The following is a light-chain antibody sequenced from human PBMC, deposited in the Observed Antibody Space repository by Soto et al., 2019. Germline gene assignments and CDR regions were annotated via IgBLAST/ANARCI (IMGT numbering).Light chain of an antibody. CDR3: QQSYSTPLT. V-gene: IGKV1-39*01. CDR1: QTISSS. CDR2: SAS. Sequence: DIQMTQSPSSLSASVGDRVTITCRASQTISSSLNWYQQKPVKAPKLLIYSASSLQSGVPSRFSGSGSGTDFTLTISSLQPEDSGSFYCQQSYSTPLTFGGGTKVEIK. J-gene: IGKJ4*01.